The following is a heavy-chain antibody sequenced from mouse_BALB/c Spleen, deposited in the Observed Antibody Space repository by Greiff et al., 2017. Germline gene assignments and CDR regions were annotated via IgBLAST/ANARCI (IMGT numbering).Heavy chain of an antibody. Sequence: EVKLMESGGGLVKPGGSLKLSCAASGFTFSSYTMSWVRQTPEKRLEWVATISSGGSYTYYPDSVKGRFTISRDNAKNTLYLQMSSLKSEDTAMYYCTRDYGRSFDYWGQGTTLTVSS. J-gene: IGHJ2*01. V-gene: IGHV5-6-4*01. CDR3: TRDYGRSFDY. CDR2: ISSGGSYT. CDR1: GFTFSSYT. D-gene: IGHD1-1*01.